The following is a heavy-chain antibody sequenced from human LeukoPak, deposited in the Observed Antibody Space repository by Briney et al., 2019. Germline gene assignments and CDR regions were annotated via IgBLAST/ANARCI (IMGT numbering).Heavy chain of an antibody. Sequence: GALRLSCSTSGFTLSNYAMSWLRQAPGKGLEWPTIISDTGTTTFYADSARGRFTISRDISKNMVYLQMNGLRVDDTALYYCAKDVYWGRDYFDSWGQGTLVTVSS. V-gene: IGHV3-23*01. D-gene: IGHD1-26*01. CDR2: ISDTGTTT. J-gene: IGHJ4*02. CDR3: AKDVYWGRDYFDS. CDR1: GFTLSNYA.